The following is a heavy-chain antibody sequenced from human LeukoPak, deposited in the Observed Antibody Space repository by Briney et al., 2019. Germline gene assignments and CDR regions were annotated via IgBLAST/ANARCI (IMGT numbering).Heavy chain of an antibody. CDR2: SRNRAKSYTT. Sequence: PGGSLRLSCAASGFTFSDHYMDWVRQAPGKGLEWVGRSRNRAKSYTTDYAASVRGRFTISRDDSQNSLYLQMRSLKTEDTAVYHCAKGRQVVATIPPYFDYWGQGALVTVSS. V-gene: IGHV3-72*01. CDR3: AKGRQVVATIPPYFDY. CDR1: GFTFSDHY. J-gene: IGHJ4*02. D-gene: IGHD2-15*01.